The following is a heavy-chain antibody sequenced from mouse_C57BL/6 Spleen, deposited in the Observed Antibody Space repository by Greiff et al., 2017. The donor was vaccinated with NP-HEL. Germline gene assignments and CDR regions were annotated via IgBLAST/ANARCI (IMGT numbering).Heavy chain of an antibody. V-gene: IGHV1-52*01. Sequence: QVQLKQPGAELVRPGSSVKLSCKASGYTFTSYWMHWVKQRPIQGLEWIGNIDPSDSETHYNQKFKDKATLTVDKSSSTAYMQLSSLTSEDSAVYYCARVYYHAMDYWGQGTSVTVSS. CDR3: ARVYYHAMDY. J-gene: IGHJ4*01. CDR1: GYTFTSYW. CDR2: IDPSDSET.